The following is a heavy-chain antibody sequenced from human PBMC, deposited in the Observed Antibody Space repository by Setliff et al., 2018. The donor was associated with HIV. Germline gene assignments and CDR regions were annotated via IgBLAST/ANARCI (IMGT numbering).Heavy chain of an antibody. Sequence: SETLSLTCAAYGGSLSGYYWSWICQTPGKGLEWIGEVHYSGRTAYNPSLQSRVAISVDMYRNQFFLRLTSVTAADTSVYYCARHRAQRGSGTYYDDWFDPWGQGTLVTVSS. D-gene: IGHD3-10*01. CDR1: GGSLSGYY. V-gene: IGHV4-34*01. CDR2: VHYSGRT. J-gene: IGHJ5*02. CDR3: ARHRAQRGSGTYYDDWFDP.